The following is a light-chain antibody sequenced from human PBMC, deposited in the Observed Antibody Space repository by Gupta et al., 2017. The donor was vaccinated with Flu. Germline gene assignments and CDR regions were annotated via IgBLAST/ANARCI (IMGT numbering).Light chain of an antibody. CDR3: QQHNSYPIT. J-gene: IGKJ5*01. Sequence: DIQLTQSPSTLSASIGDRVTITCRASQSISSWLIWYQQKPGKAPKLLIYKASNLQSGVPSRFSGSGSGTEFTLTISSLQPDDFATYYCQQHNSYPITFGQGTRVEI. V-gene: IGKV1-5*03. CDR1: QSISSW. CDR2: KAS.